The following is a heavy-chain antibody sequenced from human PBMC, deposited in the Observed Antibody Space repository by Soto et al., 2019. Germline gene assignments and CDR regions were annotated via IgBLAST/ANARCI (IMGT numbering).Heavy chain of an antibody. CDR1: GGSISSYS. V-gene: IGHV4-59*01. CDR3: ARDKDGFDY. J-gene: IGHJ4*02. D-gene: IGHD4-17*01. Sequence: SETLSLTCTVSGGSISSYSWSWIRQPPGKGLEWIGSIYYSGSTNYNPSLKSRVTISVDTSKNLFSLKLSSVTAADTAVYYCARDKDGFDYWGQGTLVTVSS. CDR2: IYYSGST.